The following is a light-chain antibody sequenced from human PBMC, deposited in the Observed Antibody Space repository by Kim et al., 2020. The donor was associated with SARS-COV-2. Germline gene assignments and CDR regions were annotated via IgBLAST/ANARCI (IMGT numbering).Light chain of an antibody. V-gene: IGKV3-15*01. CDR1: QSVSNN. CDR3: QQYNTWPRT. Sequence: EIVMTQSPATLSVSPGERVTLSCRASQSVSNNLAWYQQKPGQPPRLLMYGASTRATGIPARFSGSGSGTEFTVIISSLQSEDFAVYYCQQYNTWPRTLGQGTKLEI. J-gene: IGKJ1*01. CDR2: GAS.